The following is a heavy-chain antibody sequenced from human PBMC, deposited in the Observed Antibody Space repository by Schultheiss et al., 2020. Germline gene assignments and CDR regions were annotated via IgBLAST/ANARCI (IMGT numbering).Heavy chain of an antibody. CDR3: ARDPVTTGNYYYYGMDV. D-gene: IGHD4-11*01. J-gene: IGHJ6*02. Sequence: SVKVSCKASGGTFSSYAISWVRQAPGQGLEWMGRIIPILGIANYAQKFQGRVTITADKSTSTAYMELSSLRSEDTAVYYCARDPVTTGNYYYYGMDVWGQGTTVTVSS. CDR2: IIPILGIA. CDR1: GGTFSSYA. V-gene: IGHV1-69*04.